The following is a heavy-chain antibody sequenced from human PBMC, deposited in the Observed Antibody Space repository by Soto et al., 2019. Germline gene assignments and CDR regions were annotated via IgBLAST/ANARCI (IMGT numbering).Heavy chain of an antibody. D-gene: IGHD6-13*01. J-gene: IGHJ5*02. Sequence: ASVKVSCKASGYTFTAYDIHWVRQAPGQGLEWMGWISPNSRDTNNPQKFQGRVTMTRDTSARTAYMELSRLRSEDTAVYYCVRRHVSATGIDWFDPWGQGTLVNVSS. CDR2: ISPNSRDT. CDR3: VRRHVSATGIDWFDP. CDR1: GYTFTAYD. V-gene: IGHV1-2*02.